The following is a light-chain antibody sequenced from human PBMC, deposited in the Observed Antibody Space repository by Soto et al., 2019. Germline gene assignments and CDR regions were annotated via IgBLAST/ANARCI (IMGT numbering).Light chain of an antibody. J-gene: IGKJ1*01. CDR2: GSS. Sequence: EIVMTQSPATLSVSPGERATLSCRASQSISGNLAWYQQKPGQASRLLIYGSSTRATGILARFSGSGSGTDFTLTISSLQSEDFAVYYCQQYKSLLTWTFGQGTKVEIK. CDR3: QQYKSLLTWT. V-gene: IGKV3-15*01. CDR1: QSISGN.